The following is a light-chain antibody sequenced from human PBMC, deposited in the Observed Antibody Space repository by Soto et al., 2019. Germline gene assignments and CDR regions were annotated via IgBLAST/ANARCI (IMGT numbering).Light chain of an antibody. CDR3: QQYGSSPPP. CDR1: QSVSSSY. CDR2: AAS. J-gene: IGKJ4*01. V-gene: IGKV3-20*01. Sequence: EIVLTQSPGTLSLSPVERATLSCRASQSVSSSYLAWYQQKPGQAPRLLIYAASSRATGIPDRFSGSGSGTDFTLTISSLEPEDFVVYYCQQYGSSPPPFGGGTKVEIK.